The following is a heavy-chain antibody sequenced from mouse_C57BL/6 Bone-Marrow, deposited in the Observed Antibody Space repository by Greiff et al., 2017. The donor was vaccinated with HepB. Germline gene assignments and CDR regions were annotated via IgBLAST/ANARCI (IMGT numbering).Heavy chain of an antibody. D-gene: IGHD1-1*01. CDR1: GYTFTSYG. Sequence: LQQSGAELARPGASVKLSCKASGYTFTSYGISWVKQRTGQGLEWSGEIYPRSGNTYYNEKFKGKATLTADKSSSTAYMELRSLTSEDSAVYFCANLYGSTDFDYWGQGTTLTVSS. J-gene: IGHJ2*01. CDR2: IYPRSGNT. V-gene: IGHV1-81*01. CDR3: ANLYGSTDFDY.